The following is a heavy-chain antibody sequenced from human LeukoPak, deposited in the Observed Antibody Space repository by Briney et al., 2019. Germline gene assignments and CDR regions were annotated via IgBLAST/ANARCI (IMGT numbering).Heavy chain of an antibody. V-gene: IGHV1-69*05. D-gene: IGHD3-3*01. J-gene: IGHJ6*03. Sequence: ASVKVSCKASGGTFSSYAISWVRQAPGQGLEWMRRIIPIFGTANYAQKFQGRVTITTDESTSTAYMELSSLRSEDTAVYYCARTYYDFWSPSTDYYYYMDVWGKGTTVTV. CDR2: IIPIFGTA. CDR1: GGTFSSYA. CDR3: ARTYYDFWSPSTDYYYYMDV.